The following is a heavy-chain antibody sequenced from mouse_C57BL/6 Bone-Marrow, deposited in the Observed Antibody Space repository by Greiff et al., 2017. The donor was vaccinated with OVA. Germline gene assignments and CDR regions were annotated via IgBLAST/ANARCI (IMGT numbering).Heavy chain of an antibody. V-gene: IGHV1-52*01. CDR1: GYTFTSYW. D-gene: IGHD2-3*01. CDR3: ARPYDGYPFAY. CDR2: IDPSDSET. J-gene: IGHJ3*01. Sequence: VQLQQPGAELVRPGSSVKLSCKASGYTFTSYWMHWVKQRPIQGLEWIGNIDPSDSETHYNQKFKDKATLTVDKSSSTAYMQLSSLTSEDSAVYYCARPYDGYPFAYWGQGTLVTVSA.